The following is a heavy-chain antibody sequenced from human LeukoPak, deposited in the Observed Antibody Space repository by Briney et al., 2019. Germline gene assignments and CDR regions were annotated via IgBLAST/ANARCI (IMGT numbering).Heavy chain of an antibody. V-gene: IGHV4-34*01. Sequence: SETLSLTCAVYGGSFSGYYWSWIRQPPGKGLEWIGEINHSGSTNYNPSLKSRVTISVVTSKNQFSLKLSSVTAADTAVYYCARNFLGRSRKAFDIWGQGTMVTVSS. CDR3: ARNFLGRSRKAFDI. CDR2: INHSGST. CDR1: GGSFSGYY. J-gene: IGHJ3*02. D-gene: IGHD1-14*01.